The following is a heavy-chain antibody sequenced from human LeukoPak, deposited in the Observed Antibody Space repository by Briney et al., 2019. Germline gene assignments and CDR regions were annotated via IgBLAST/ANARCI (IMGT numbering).Heavy chain of an antibody. CDR1: GFIFSNYV. V-gene: IGHV3-23*01. J-gene: IGHJ4*02. CDR2: TGGSGGST. Sequence: QPGGSLRLSCAASGFIFSNYVMSWVRQAPGKGLVWVSPTGGSGGSTHYADSVKGRFTISRDNSKNTLYLQMNSLRAEDTAVYFCARLVGGSTMIDYWGQGTLVTVSS. D-gene: IGHD1-26*01. CDR3: ARLVGGSTMIDY.